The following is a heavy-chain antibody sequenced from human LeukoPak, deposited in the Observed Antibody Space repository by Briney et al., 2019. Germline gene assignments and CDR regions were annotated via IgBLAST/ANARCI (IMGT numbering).Heavy chain of an antibody. CDR2: IKQDGSEK. Sequence: GGSLRLSCAASGFTFSSYWMSWVRQAPGKGLEWVANIKQDGSEKYYVDPVKGRFTISRDNAKNSLYLQMNSLRAEDTAVYYCARRAYIVGAIEWFDPWGQGTLVTVSS. CDR3: ARRAYIVGAIEWFDP. V-gene: IGHV3-7*01. J-gene: IGHJ5*02. D-gene: IGHD1-26*01. CDR1: GFTFSSYW.